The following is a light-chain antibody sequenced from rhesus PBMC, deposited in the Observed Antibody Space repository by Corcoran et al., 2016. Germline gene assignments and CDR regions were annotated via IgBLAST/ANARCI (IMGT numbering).Light chain of an antibody. V-gene: IGKV1-74*01. CDR2: KAS. CDR1: ENVNNY. Sequence: DIQMTQSPSSLSASVGDRVTITCRASENVNNYLNWYQQKPGKAPKPLIYKASTLQSGVPSRFSGSGSGTDYTFPISSLQPEDVATYYCQHGYGTPLTFGQGTKVDIK. CDR3: QHGYGTPLT. J-gene: IGKJ1*01.